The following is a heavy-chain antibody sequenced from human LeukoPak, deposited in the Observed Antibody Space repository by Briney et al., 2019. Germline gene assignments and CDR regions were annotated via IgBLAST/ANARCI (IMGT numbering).Heavy chain of an antibody. CDR2: ISSNGGST. V-gene: IGHV3-64*01. CDR1: GFTFSSYP. Sequence: TEGSLRLSCAASGFTFSSYPMHWVRQAPGKGLESVSAISSNGGSTYYANSVKGRFTISRDNAKNSLYLQMNSLRAEDTAVYYRGRGEGNWFDPWGQGTLVTVSS. CDR3: GRGEGNWFDP. J-gene: IGHJ5*02.